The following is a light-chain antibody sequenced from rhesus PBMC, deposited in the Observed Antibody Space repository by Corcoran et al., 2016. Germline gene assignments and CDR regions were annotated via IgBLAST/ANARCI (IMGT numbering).Light chain of an antibody. CDR2: DAS. Sequence: DIQMTQSPSSLSASVGDTVTITCRASQGISSYLNWFQQNQGKAPKLLIYDASSLESGVPSRFSCSGSGTDFTLPNSSLQPEDYAAYYGLQHNSYPDSFGQGTKVEIK. CDR1: QGISSY. V-gene: IGKV1-28*03. CDR3: LQHNSYPDS. J-gene: IGKJ2*01.